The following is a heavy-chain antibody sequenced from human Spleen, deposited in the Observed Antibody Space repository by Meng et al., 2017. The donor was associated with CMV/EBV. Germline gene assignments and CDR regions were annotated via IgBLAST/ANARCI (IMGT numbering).Heavy chain of an antibody. Sequence: GSFSGYYWSWIRQPPGKGLEWIGEINHSGSTNYNPSLKSRVTISVDTSKNQFSLKLSSVTAADTAVYYCARDFGGYCSSTSCRYFDYWGQGTLVTVSS. J-gene: IGHJ4*02. CDR2: INHSGST. CDR3: ARDFGGYCSSTSCRYFDY. CDR1: GSFSGYY. V-gene: IGHV4-34*01. D-gene: IGHD2-2*01.